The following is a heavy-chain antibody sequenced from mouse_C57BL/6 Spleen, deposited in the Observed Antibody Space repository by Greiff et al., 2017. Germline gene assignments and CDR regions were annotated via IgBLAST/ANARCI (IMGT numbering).Heavy chain of an antibody. CDR3: TRHYGSSLYWYFDV. CDR1: GYTFTDYE. D-gene: IGHD1-1*01. J-gene: IGHJ1*03. Sequence: LVESGAELVRPGASVTLSCKASGYTFTDYEMHWVKQTPVHGLEWIGAIDPETGGTAYNQKFKGKAILTADKSSSTAYMELRSLTSEDSAVYYCTRHYGSSLYWYFDVWGTGTTVTVSS. CDR2: IDPETGGT. V-gene: IGHV1-15*01.